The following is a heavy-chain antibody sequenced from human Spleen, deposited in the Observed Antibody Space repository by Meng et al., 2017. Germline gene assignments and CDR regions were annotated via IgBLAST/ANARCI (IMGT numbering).Heavy chain of an antibody. CDR1: GGSISSSTYY. J-gene: IGHJ5*02. Sequence: SETLSLTCTVSGGSISSSTYYWGWIRQPPGKGLEWIGNIYYSGSTYYNPSLKSRVSISVDTSKNQFSLKLTSVTAADTAVYYCARAIPSRDITMIVVVITTSWFDPWGQGTLVTVSS. D-gene: IGHD3-22*01. CDR3: ARAIPSRDITMIVVVITTSWFDP. V-gene: IGHV4-39*07. CDR2: IYYSGST.